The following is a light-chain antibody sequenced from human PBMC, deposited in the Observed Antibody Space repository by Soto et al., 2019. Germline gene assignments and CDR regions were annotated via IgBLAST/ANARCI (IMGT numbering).Light chain of an antibody. CDR1: SSDVGGYNY. CDR2: EVN. CDR3: SSFTSTNTLV. Sequence: QSALTQPASVSGSPGQSITISCTGTSSDVGGYNYVSWYQQHPGKAPKLMIYEVNNRPSGVSDRFSVSKSGNTASLTISGLQVEDEADYYCSSFTSTNTLVFGGGTKLTVL. V-gene: IGLV2-14*01. J-gene: IGLJ3*02.